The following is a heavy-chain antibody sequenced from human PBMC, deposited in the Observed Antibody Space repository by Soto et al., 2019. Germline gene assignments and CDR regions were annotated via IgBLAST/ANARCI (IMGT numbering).Heavy chain of an antibody. CDR1: GYTFTGYY. Sequence: ASVKVSCKASGYTFTGYYMHWVRQAPGQGLEWMGWINPNSGGTNYAQKFQGWVTMTRDTSISTAYMELSRLRSDDTAVYYCARTSYYYDSSGYPGGMDVWGQGTTVTVSS. D-gene: IGHD3-22*01. J-gene: IGHJ6*02. V-gene: IGHV1-2*04. CDR2: INPNSGGT. CDR3: ARTSYYYDSSGYPGGMDV.